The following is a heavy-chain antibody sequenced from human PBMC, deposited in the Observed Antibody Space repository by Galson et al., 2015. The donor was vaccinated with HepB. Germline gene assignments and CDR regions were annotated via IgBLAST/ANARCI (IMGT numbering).Heavy chain of an antibody. V-gene: IGHV1-3*01. CDR3: ARGNDNDEGWYYFDY. D-gene: IGHD1-1*01. CDR1: GYTFTSYA. J-gene: IGHJ4*02. CDR2: INAGNGNT. Sequence: SVKVSCKASGYTFTSYAMHWVRQAPGQRLEWMGWINAGNGNTKYSQKFQGRVTITRDTSASTAYMELSSLRSEDTAVYYCARGNDNDEGWYYFDYWGQGTLVTVSS.